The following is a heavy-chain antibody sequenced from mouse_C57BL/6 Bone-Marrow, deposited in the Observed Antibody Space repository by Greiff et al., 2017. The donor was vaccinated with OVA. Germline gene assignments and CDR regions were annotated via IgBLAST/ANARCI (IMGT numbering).Heavy chain of an antibody. D-gene: IGHD1-1*01. CDR2: IDPENGDT. CDR3: TPHYYYVNFAD. Sequence: VQLQQSGAELVRPGASVKLSCTASGFNIKDDYMHWVKQRPEQGLEWIGWIDPENGDTEYASKFQGKATITADTSSNTAYLQLSSLTSEDTAVYYCTPHYYYVNFADWGQGTLVTVSA. CDR1: GFNIKDDY. J-gene: IGHJ3*01. V-gene: IGHV14-4*01.